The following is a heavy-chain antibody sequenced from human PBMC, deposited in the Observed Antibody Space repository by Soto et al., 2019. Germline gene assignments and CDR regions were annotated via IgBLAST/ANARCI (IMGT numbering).Heavy chain of an antibody. D-gene: IGHD2-15*01. J-gene: IGHJ4*02. Sequence: GGSLRLSCAASGFTFSSYSMNWVRQAPGKGLEWVSYISSSSTIYYADSVKGRFTISRDNAKNSLYLQMNSLRAEDTAVYYCARSSAPAATFDYWGQGTLVTVSS. CDR2: ISSSSTI. CDR1: GFTFSSYS. V-gene: IGHV3-48*01. CDR3: ARSSAPAATFDY.